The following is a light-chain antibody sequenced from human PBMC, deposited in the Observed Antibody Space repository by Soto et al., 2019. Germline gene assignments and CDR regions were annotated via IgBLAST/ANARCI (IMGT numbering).Light chain of an antibody. J-gene: IGKJ5*01. V-gene: IGKV3-15*01. CDR2: DTS. Sequence: CLASQGISTTLAWYQHKPGQTPRLLIYDTSYRDIVFPARFSVSGSGTDFTLLISRFQAEDFVRYCCQVSGFLPISYAEGARLDVK. CDR1: QGISTT. CDR3: QVSGFLPIS.